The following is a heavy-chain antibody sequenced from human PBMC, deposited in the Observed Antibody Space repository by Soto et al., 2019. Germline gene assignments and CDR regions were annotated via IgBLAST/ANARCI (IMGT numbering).Heavy chain of an antibody. CDR2: ISSSGSTI. D-gene: IGHD6-13*01. V-gene: IGHV3-48*03. CDR1: GFTFSSYE. Sequence: VGSLRLSCAASGFTFSSYEMDWVRQAPGKGLEWVSYISSSGSTIYYADSVKGRFTISRDNAKNSLYLQMNSLRAEDTAVYYCARDSSSWPVLDYWGQGTLVTVSS. CDR3: ARDSSSWPVLDY. J-gene: IGHJ4*02.